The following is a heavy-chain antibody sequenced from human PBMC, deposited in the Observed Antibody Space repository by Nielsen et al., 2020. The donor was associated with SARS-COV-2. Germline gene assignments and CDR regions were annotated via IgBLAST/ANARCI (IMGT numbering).Heavy chain of an antibody. Sequence: ASVKVSCKASGYTFTSYGISWVRQAPGQGLEWMGWINAYNGNAKYAQKLQGRVTMTTDTPTSTAYMEVRSLRADDTAVYYCAREIYDVWSAGAYYIDYWGQGTLVIASS. J-gene: IGHJ4*02. CDR2: INAYNGNA. CDR3: AREIYDVWSAGAYYIDY. D-gene: IGHD3-3*01. V-gene: IGHV1-18*01. CDR1: GYTFTSYG.